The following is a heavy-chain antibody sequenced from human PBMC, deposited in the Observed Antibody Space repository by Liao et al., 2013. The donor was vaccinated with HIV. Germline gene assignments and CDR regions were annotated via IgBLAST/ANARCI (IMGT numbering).Heavy chain of an antibody. D-gene: IGHD2-21*01. V-gene: IGHV4-59*01. CDR2: IYNSGST. Sequence: QVQLQESGPGLVKPSETLSLTCTVSDGSISNYYWTWIRQPPGKGLEWIGYIYNSGSTNYNASLKSRVTISVDTSKKQFSLKLSSVTAADTAVYYCARGRGEAEYFQHWGQGTLVTVSS. CDR1: DGSISNYY. CDR3: ARGRGEAEYFQH. J-gene: IGHJ1*01.